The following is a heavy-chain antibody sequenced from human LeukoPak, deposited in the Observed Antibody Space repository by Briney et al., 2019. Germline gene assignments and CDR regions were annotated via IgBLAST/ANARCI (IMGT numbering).Heavy chain of an antibody. D-gene: IGHD5-24*01. J-gene: IGHJ4*02. V-gene: IGHV3-53*01. CDR2: IFSNGDT. CDR1: KFTVSRNY. CDR3: TRDQMNY. Sequence: GGSLRLSCTASKFTVSRNYMLWVRQAPGKGLEWVSLIFSNGDTHYADSVKGRFTISRDTSKNTVSLQMNSLRVEDTAMYYCTRDQMNYWGQGTLVTVSS.